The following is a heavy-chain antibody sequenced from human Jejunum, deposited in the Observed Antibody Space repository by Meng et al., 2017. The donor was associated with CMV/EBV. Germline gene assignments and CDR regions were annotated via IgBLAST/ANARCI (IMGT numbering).Heavy chain of an antibody. CDR3: VRGVSPTEWPLEK. CDR2: IHYSEST. V-gene: IGHV4-59*01. CDR1: GDSISGYY. J-gene: IGHJ4*02. Sequence: VSGDSISGYYWSWVRQSPGKGLEWLGYIHYSESTKYNPSLESRVTMSLDRSRNQFSLRLSSVTAADTAVYFCVRGVSPTEWPLEKWGQGTLVTVSS. D-gene: IGHD3-3*01.